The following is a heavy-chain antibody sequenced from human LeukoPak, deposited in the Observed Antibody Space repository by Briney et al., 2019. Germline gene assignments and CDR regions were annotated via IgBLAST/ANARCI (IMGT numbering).Heavy chain of an antibody. D-gene: IGHD3-10*01. J-gene: IGHJ3*02. Sequence: PGGSLRLSCAASGFTFSSYAMHWVRQAPGKGLEYVSAISSNGGSTYYANSVKGRFTISRDNSKNTLYLQMGSLRAEDMAVYYCARGITVVRGVIGFGPDAFDIWGQGTMVTVSS. CDR3: ARGITVVRGVIGFGPDAFDI. CDR2: ISSNGGST. V-gene: IGHV3-64*01. CDR1: GFTFSSYA.